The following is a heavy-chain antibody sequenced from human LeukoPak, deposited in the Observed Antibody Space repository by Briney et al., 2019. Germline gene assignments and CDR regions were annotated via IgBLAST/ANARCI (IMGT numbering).Heavy chain of an antibody. D-gene: IGHD3-16*01. CDR3: ARHVPPGGSSFSFDP. Sequence: SETLSLTCTVSGGSISSYYWSWVRQPPGKGLEWIGYIYHSGSTNNNPSLKSRVTISIDTSKNHYSLKLSSVTAADTAVYYCARHVPPGGSSFSFDPWGQGTLVTVSS. V-gene: IGHV4-59*08. CDR2: IYHSGST. CDR1: GGSISSYY. J-gene: IGHJ5*02.